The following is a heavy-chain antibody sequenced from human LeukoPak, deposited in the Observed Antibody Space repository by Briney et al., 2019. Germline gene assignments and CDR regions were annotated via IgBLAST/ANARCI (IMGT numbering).Heavy chain of an antibody. Sequence: GGSLRLSCAASRFTFSDYYMSWIRQAPGKGLEWVSYISSSGSTIYYADSVKGRFTISRDNAKNSLYLRMNSLRAEDTAVYYCAREPAGDCSGGSCYPYYFDYWGQGNLVTVSS. CDR3: AREPAGDCSGGSCYPYYFDY. CDR1: RFTFSDYY. J-gene: IGHJ4*02. CDR2: ISSSGSTI. D-gene: IGHD2-15*01. V-gene: IGHV3-11*01.